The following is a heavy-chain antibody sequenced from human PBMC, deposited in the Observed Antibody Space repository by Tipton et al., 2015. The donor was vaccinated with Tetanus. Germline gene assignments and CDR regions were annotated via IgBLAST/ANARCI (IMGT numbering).Heavy chain of an antibody. CDR2: IYPTDSDT. CDR3: ARAHCTDGVCNFDF. D-gene: IGHD2-8*01. CDR1: GYSFNSYW. V-gene: IGHV5-51*01. J-gene: IGHJ4*02. Sequence: QLVQSGAEVKKPGESLKISCQGSGYSFNSYWIGWVRQKPGKGLEWMGIIYPTDSDTRYSPSFQGQVTISTDKSIRTAFLQWSSLKASDTSMFYCARAHCTDGVCNFDFWGQGALVTVAS.